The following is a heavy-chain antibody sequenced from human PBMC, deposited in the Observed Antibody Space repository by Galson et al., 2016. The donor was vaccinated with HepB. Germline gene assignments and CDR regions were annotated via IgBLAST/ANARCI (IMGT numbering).Heavy chain of an antibody. CDR2: TNVGGSEE. V-gene: IGHV3-7*05. J-gene: IGHJ4*02. Sequence: SLRLSCAASGFTFSSYWMSWVRQAPGKGLEWVVNTNVGGSEEYYVDSVRGRFTISRDNAKNSMYLQMNSLRVEDTAVYYCARDDYRFFGHWGQGTLVTVSS. CDR1: GFTFSSYW. CDR3: ARDDYRFFGH. D-gene: IGHD4-11*01.